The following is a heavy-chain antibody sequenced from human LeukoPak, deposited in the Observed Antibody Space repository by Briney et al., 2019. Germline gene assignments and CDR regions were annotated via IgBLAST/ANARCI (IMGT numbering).Heavy chain of an antibody. D-gene: IGHD5-18*01. Sequence: GGSLRLSCAASGFTFSSYGMQWVRQAPGKGLEWVAVISHDGTVQHYADSVKGRFTISRDNSDNTLYLQMNSLRDEDTAIYYCAKEVTPMASSYFDYWGQGTLIAVSS. CDR1: GFTFSSYG. J-gene: IGHJ4*02. CDR3: AKEVTPMASSYFDY. CDR2: ISHDGTVQ. V-gene: IGHV3-30*18.